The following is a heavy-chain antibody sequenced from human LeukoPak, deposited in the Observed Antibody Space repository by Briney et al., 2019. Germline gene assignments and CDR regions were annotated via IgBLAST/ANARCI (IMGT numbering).Heavy chain of an antibody. V-gene: IGHV3-30*01. D-gene: IGHD3-3*01. CDR1: GFTFSSYA. J-gene: IGHJ4*02. Sequence: PGGSLRLSCAASGFTFSSYAMHWVRQAPGKGLEWVAVISYDGSNKYYADSVKGRFTISRDNSKNTLYLQMNSLRAEDTAVYYCARTYYDFWSGYYPPDYWGQGTLVTVSS. CDR2: ISYDGSNK. CDR3: ARTYYDFWSGYYPPDY.